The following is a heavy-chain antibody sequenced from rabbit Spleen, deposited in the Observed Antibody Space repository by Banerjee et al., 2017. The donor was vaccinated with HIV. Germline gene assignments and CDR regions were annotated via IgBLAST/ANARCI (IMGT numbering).Heavy chain of an antibody. CDR2: INTITGKT. CDR3: ARDLVGVIGWNFYL. Sequence: QEQLVESGGGLVQPEGSLTLTCTASGFSFTDKDVMCWVRQAPGKGLEWIGCINTITGKTVYATWAKGRFTISRASSTTVFLQMTSLTAADTATYFCARDLVGVIGWNFYLWGPGTLVTVS. D-gene: IGHD1-1*01. J-gene: IGHJ4*01. V-gene: IGHV1S45*01. CDR1: GFSFTDKDV.